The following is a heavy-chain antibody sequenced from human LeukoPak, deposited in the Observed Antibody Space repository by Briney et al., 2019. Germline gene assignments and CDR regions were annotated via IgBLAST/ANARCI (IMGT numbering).Heavy chain of an antibody. CDR3: ARDYYYDSSGYYDY. Sequence: ASVKVSCKASGYTFTGYYMHWVRQTPGQGLEWMGWINPNSGGTNYAQKFQGRVTMTRDTSISTAYMELSRLRSDDTAVYYCARDYYYDSSGYYDYWGQATLVTVSS. CDR2: INPNSGGT. D-gene: IGHD3-22*01. V-gene: IGHV1-2*02. CDR1: GYTFTGYY. J-gene: IGHJ4*02.